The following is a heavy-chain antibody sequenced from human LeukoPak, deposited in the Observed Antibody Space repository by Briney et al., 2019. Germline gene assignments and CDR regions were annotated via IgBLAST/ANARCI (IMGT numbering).Heavy chain of an antibody. V-gene: IGHV4-31*03. CDR1: GGSISSGGYS. J-gene: IGHJ3*02. CDR2: IYYSGST. Sequence: SETLSLTCTVSGGSISSGGYSWTWIRQHPGKGLAWIGNIYYSGSTSYNPSLKSRVTMSVDTSENQFSLKVSSVTAADTAVYYCARETNQRQLGHDAFDIWGQGTMVTVSS. CDR3: ARETNQRQLGHDAFDI. D-gene: IGHD6-13*01.